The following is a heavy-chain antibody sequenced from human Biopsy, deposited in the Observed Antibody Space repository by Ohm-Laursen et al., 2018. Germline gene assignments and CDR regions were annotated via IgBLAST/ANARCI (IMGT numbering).Heavy chain of an antibody. CDR2: IWYDGTNE. Sequence: SLRLSCAASGVTLSGYAMHWVRQAPGKGLEWISLIWYDGTNEDYADSVKGRFTISRDNSKNTLYLQINTLTLEDTAFYYCARGLSSGWYGYFDVWGRGTLVTVSS. J-gene: IGHJ2*01. D-gene: IGHD6-19*01. CDR3: ARGLSSGWYGYFDV. V-gene: IGHV3-33*08. CDR1: GVTLSGYA.